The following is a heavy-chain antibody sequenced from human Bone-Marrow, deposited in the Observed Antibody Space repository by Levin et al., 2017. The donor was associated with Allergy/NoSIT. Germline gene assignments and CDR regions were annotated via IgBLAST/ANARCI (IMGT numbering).Heavy chain of an antibody. CDR3: ARESGTTTMFGEVDV. Sequence: GESLKISCTASGFSLTSYSVTWFRQPPGKGLEWVSSVGARNGFIHYADSVKGRFPVSRDNARNSVYLQMKSLRVEDTAVFYCARESGTTTMFGEVDVWGTGTTVTVSS. D-gene: IGHD3-3*01. V-gene: IGHV3-21*01. J-gene: IGHJ6*04. CDR2: VGARNGFI. CDR1: GFSLTSYS.